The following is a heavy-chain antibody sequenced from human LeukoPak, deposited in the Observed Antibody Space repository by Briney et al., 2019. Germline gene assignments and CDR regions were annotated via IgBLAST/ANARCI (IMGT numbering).Heavy chain of an antibody. CDR3: AKSLYSSSCDY. CDR1: GFTFSSYG. J-gene: IGHJ4*02. D-gene: IGHD6-13*01. V-gene: IGHV3-30*18. Sequence: GGSLRLSCAASGFTFSSYGMHWVRQAPGKGLGWVAVISYDGSNKYYADSVKGRFTISRDNSKNTLYLQMNSLRAEDTAVCYCAKSLYSSSCDYWGQGTLVTVSS. CDR2: ISYDGSNK.